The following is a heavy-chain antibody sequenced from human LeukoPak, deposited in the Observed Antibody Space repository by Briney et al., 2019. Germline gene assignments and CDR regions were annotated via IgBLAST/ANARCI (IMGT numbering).Heavy chain of an antibody. CDR2: IYYSGST. J-gene: IGHJ4*02. Sequence: SQTLSLTCTVSGGSISSGDYYWSWIRQPPGKGLEWIGYIYYSGSTYYNPSLKSRVTLSVDTSKNQFSLKLSSVTAADTAVYYCASSYCSSTSCLKIFDYWGQGTLVTVSS. CDR1: GGSISSGDYY. CDR3: ASSYCSSTSCLKIFDY. D-gene: IGHD2-2*01. V-gene: IGHV4-30-4*01.